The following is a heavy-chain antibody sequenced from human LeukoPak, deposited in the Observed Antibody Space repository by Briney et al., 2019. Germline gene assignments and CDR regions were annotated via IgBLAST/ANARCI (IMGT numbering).Heavy chain of an antibody. CDR3: ARVAYIGYWFDP. Sequence: SETLSLTCTVSGGSISSYYWSWIRQPPGKGLEWIGYIYYSGSTYYNPSLKSRVTISVDTSKNQFSLKLSSVTAADTAVYYCARVAYIGYWFDPWGQGTLVTVSS. CDR2: IYYSGST. V-gene: IGHV4-30-4*08. J-gene: IGHJ5*02. CDR1: GGSISSYY. D-gene: IGHD3-16*01.